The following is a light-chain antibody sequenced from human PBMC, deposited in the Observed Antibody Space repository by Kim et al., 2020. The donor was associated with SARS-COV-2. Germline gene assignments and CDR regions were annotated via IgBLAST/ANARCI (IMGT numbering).Light chain of an antibody. Sequence: SVSPGQTASITCSGDKLGDKYACWYQQKPGQSPVLVIYQATKRPSGIPGRFSGSNSGNTATLTISGTQAMDEGDYYCQAWDSSTVVFGTGTKVTVL. V-gene: IGLV3-1*01. CDR3: QAWDSSTVV. CDR2: QAT. CDR1: KLGDKY. J-gene: IGLJ1*01.